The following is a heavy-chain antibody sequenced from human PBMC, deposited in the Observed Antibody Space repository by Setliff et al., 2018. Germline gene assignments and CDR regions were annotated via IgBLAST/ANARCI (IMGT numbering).Heavy chain of an antibody. CDR2: IYPADSDT. J-gene: IGHJ3*02. V-gene: IGHV5-51*01. CDR1: GYTFTNYW. CDR3: ARVGPLTDDAFDI. D-gene: IGHD1-26*01. Sequence: GESLKISCKGSGYTFTNYWIAWVRQMPGKGLEYMGIIYPADSDTTYSPSFQGQATISADKSINTAYLQWSSLKASDTAIYYCARVGPLTDDAFDIWGQGTMVTVSS.